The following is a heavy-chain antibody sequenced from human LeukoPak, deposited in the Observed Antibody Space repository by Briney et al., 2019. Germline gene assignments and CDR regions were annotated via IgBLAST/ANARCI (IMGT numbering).Heavy chain of an antibody. CDR2: ISGSGGST. CDR3: ATLDYYDSSAYYSDY. V-gene: IGHV3-23*01. J-gene: IGHJ4*02. Sequence: PGGSLRLSCAASGFTFSSYAMSWVRQAPGKGLEWVSAISGSGGSTYYADSVKGRFTISRDNSKNTLYLQMNSLRAEDTAVYYCATLDYYDSSAYYSDYWGQGTLVTVSS. D-gene: IGHD3-22*01. CDR1: GFTFSSYA.